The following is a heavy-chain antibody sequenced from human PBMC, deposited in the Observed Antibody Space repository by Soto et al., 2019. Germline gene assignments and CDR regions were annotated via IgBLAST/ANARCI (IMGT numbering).Heavy chain of an antibody. CDR3: ARDLSSTRPLLSRLPPMDV. V-gene: IGHV1-69*13. J-gene: IGHJ6*02. D-gene: IGHD6-13*01. CDR1: GGTFSSYA. Sequence: SVKVSCKASGGTFSSYAISWVRQAPGQGLEWMGGIIPILGTANYAQKFQGRVTITADESTSTAYMELSSLRSEDTAVYYCARDLSSTRPLLSRLPPMDVWGQGTTVTVSS. CDR2: IIPILGTA.